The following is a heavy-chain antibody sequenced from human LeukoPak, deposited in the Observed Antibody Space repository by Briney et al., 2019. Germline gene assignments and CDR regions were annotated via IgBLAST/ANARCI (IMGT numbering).Heavy chain of an antibody. CDR2: IYYSGNT. V-gene: IGHV4-59*01. D-gene: IGHD6-6*01. CDR1: GGSIRSYF. CDR3: ASAVAGRNYYYCMDV. Sequence: PSETLSLTCTVSGGSIRSYFWSWIRQPPGKGLEWIGYIYYSGNTNYNPSLKGRVTMSVDTSKNQFSLKLSPVTAADTAVYYCASAVAGRNYYYCMDVWAKGTTVTVSS. J-gene: IGHJ6*03.